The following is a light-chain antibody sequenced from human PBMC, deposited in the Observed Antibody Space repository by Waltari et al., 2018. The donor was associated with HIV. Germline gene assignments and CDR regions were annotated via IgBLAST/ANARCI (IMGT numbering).Light chain of an antibody. CDR1: SSAVGIYNR. V-gene: IGLV2-14*03. CDR2: GVS. CDR3: SSYTRSSTLGV. J-gene: IGLJ1*01. Sequence: QSPLPQHASVSRPPGQSITISGTGTSSAVGIYNRAPWYQQHPGTAPKLMISGVSNRPSGVSNRFSGCKSGNTASLTSSGLQAEDEADYYCSSYTRSSTLGVFGTGTKVTVL.